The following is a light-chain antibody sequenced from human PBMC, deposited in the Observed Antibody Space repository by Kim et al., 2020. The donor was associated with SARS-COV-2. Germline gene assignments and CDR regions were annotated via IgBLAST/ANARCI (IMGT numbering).Light chain of an antibody. CDR3: AAWDGSLNGVV. CDR2: TDN. J-gene: IGLJ2*01. Sequence: GQRVTKSCSGSNSNVGLNSVTWYQQLPGTAPKLLIYTDNERPSGVPDRFSGSRSGTSASLAISGLQSEDEAQYSCAAWDGSLNGVVFGGGTQLTVL. CDR1: NSNVGLNS. V-gene: IGLV1-44*01.